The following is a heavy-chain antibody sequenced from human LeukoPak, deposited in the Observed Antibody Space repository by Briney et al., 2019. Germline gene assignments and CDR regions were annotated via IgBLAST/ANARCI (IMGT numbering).Heavy chain of an antibody. V-gene: IGHV3-74*01. CDR3: ARVGEYDSFDY. Sequence: PGGSLRLSCAASGFTFSNFWMYWVRQPPGKGLVWVSRISSDGSNTNYADSVKGRFTISRDNAKNTLYLQMDSLRAEDTAVYYCARVGEYDSFDYWGXGTLVTVSS. J-gene: IGHJ4*01. CDR1: GFTFSNFW. D-gene: IGHD2/OR15-2a*01. CDR2: ISSDGSNT.